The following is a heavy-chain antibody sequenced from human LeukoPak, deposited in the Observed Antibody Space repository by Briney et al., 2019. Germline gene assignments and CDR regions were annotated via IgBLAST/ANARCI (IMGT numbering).Heavy chain of an antibody. J-gene: IGHJ4*02. CDR2: ISWNSGSI. CDR3: ARGYGDYFDY. CDR1: GFTFDDYA. D-gene: IGHD4-17*01. V-gene: IGHV3-9*01. Sequence: PGGSLRLSCAASGFTFDDYAMHWVRQAPGKGLEWVSGISWNSGSIGYADSVKGRFTISRDNAKNSLYLQMSSLRAEDTALYYCARGYGDYFDYWGQGTLVTVSS.